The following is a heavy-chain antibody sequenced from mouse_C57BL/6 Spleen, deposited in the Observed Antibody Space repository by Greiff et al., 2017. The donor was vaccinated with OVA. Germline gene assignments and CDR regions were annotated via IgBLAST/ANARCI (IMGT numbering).Heavy chain of an antibody. CDR3: ARRNDYDVWFAY. CDR1: GFTFSSYT. CDR2: ISGGGGNT. Sequence: EVQRVESGGGLVKPGGSLKLSCAASGFTFSSYTMSWVRQTPEKRLEWVATISGGGGNTYYPDSVKGRFTISRDNAKNTLYLQMSSLRSEDTAVYYCARRNDYDVWFAYWGQGTLVTVSA. D-gene: IGHD2-4*01. J-gene: IGHJ3*01. V-gene: IGHV5-9*04.